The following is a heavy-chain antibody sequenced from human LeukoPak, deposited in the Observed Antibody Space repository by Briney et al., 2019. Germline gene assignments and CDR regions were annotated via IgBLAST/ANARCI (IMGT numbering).Heavy chain of an antibody. CDR1: GFTFSSYS. Sequence: GGSLRLSCAASGFTFSSYSMNWVRQAPGKGLEWVSYISSSSSTIYYADSVKGRFTISRDNAKNSLYLQMNSLRAEDTAVYYCARDALRKIDYWGQGTLVTVSS. CDR3: ARDALRKIDY. V-gene: IGHV3-48*01. J-gene: IGHJ4*02. D-gene: IGHD4-17*01. CDR2: ISSSSSTI.